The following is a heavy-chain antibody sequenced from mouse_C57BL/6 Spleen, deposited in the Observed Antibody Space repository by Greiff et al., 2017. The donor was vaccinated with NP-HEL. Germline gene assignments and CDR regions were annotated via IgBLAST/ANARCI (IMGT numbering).Heavy chain of an antibody. CDR3: ARDPSAVGKFDY. J-gene: IGHJ2*01. D-gene: IGHD6-1*01. Sequence: EVMLVESGGGLVKPGGSLKLSCAASGFTFSSYAMSWVRQTPEKRLEWVATISDGGSYTYYPDNVKGRFTISRDNAKNNLYLQMSHLKSEDTAMYYCARDPSAVGKFDYWGQGTTLTVSS. CDR1: GFTFSSYA. CDR2: ISDGGSYT. V-gene: IGHV5-4*01.